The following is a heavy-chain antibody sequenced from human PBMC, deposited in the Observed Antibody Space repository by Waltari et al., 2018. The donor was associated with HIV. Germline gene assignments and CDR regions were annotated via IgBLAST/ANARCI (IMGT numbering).Heavy chain of an antibody. J-gene: IGHJ6*02. D-gene: IGHD6-25*01. CDR3: ARALLAARSGGMDV. CDR2: ISSSGNT. CDR1: GDSITRGSYY. Sequence: QVQLQESGPGLVKPSQTLSLICIVSGDSITRGSYYWTWVRQPAGKGLGWIGRISSSGNTNYNPSLKSRVTMSMDTSKNQFSLEVTSVTAADTAIYFCARALLAARSGGMDVWGHGTTVTVSS. V-gene: IGHV4-61*02.